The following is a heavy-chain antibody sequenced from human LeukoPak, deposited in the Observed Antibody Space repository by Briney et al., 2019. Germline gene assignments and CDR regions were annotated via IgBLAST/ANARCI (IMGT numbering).Heavy chain of an antibody. CDR3: ARDLAIFGIYYFDY. Sequence: SETLSLTCTVSGGSISSYYWSWIRQPAGKGLEWIGRIYTSGSTNYNPSLKSRVTMSVDTSKNQFSLKLSSVTAADTAVYYCARDLAIFGIYYFDYWGQGTLVTVSS. CDR1: GGSISSYY. D-gene: IGHD3-3*01. J-gene: IGHJ4*02. V-gene: IGHV4-4*07. CDR2: IYTSGST.